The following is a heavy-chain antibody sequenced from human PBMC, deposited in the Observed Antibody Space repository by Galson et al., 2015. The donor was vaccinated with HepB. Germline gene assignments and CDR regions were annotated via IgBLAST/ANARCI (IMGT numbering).Heavy chain of an antibody. CDR2: ISSNGGST. D-gene: IGHD4-23*01. J-gene: IGHJ4*02. Sequence: LRLSCAASGFTFSSYAMHWVRQAPGKGLEYVSAISSNGGSTYYADSVKGRFTISRDNSKNTLYLQMGSLRAEDMAVYYCARGDGGNHYFDYWGQGTLVTVSS. CDR1: GFTFSSYA. V-gene: IGHV3-64*02. CDR3: ARGDGGNHYFDY.